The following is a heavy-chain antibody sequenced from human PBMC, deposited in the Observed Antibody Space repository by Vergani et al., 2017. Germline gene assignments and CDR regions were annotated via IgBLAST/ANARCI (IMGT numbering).Heavy chain of an antibody. J-gene: IGHJ4*02. D-gene: IGHD3-16*01. CDR3: AKHFRGWGIDY. V-gene: IGHV3-30*02. Sequence: QVQLVESGGGVVQPGGSLRLSCAASGFTFRSYGMHWVRQAPGKGLEWVAFIRYDGSNKYYADSVKGRFTISRDNSKNTLYLQMNSLRAEDTAVYYCAKHFRGWGIDYWGQGTQVIVSS. CDR2: IRYDGSNK. CDR1: GFTFRSYG.